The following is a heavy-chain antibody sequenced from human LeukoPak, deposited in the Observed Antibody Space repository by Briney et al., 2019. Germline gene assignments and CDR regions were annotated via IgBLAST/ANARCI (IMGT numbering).Heavy chain of an antibody. D-gene: IGHD2-8*01. CDR2: ISSSGSTI. Sequence: KAGGSLRLSCAASGVIFNQYWMSWIRQAPGKGLEWVSYISSSGSTIYYADSVKGRFTISRDNAKNSLYLQMSSLRAEDTAVYYCAKDRSDRKTWYAGSHWGQGTQVTVSS. CDR3: AKDRSDRKTWYAGSH. J-gene: IGHJ4*02. CDR1: GVIFNQYW. V-gene: IGHV3-11*01.